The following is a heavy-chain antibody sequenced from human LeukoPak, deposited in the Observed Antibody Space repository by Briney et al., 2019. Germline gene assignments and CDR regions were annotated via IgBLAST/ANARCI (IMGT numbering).Heavy chain of an antibody. V-gene: IGHV3-7*01. Sequence: GGSLRLSCAASGLTFSSYGMTWVRQAPGKGLEWVANIHDDGIVTHYVDSVKGRFTISRDNARNSVNLQLNSLRVEDTALYYCARGRGWVDHWGQGTLVTVSS. D-gene: IGHD3-16*01. CDR1: GLTFSSYG. CDR2: IHDDGIVT. J-gene: IGHJ4*02. CDR3: ARGRGWVDH.